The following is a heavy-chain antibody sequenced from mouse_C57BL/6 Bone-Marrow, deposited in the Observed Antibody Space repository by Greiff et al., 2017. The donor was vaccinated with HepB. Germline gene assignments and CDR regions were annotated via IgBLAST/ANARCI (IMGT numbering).Heavy chain of an antibody. V-gene: IGHV14-4*01. D-gene: IGHD1-1*01. CDR3: TTLYYYGSSGFAY. J-gene: IGHJ3*01. CDR2: IDPENGDT. CDR1: GFNIKDDY. Sequence: DVKLQESGAELVRPGASVKLSCTASGFNIKDDYMHWVKQRPEQGLEWIGWIDPENGDTEYASKFQGKATITADTSSNTAYLQLSSLTSEDTAVYYCTTLYYYGSSGFAYWGQGTLVTVSA.